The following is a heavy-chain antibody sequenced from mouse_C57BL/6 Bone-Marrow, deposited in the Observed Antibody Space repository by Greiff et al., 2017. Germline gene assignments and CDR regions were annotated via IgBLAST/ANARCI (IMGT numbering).Heavy chain of an antibody. Sequence: QVQLQQSGAELVKPGASVKVSCKASGYTFTSYWMHWVKQRPGQGLEWIGRIHPSDSDTNYNQKFKGKATLTVDKSSSTAYMQLSSLTSEDSAVYYCASYYSNYVGDYYAMDYWGQGTSVTVSS. D-gene: IGHD2-5*01. V-gene: IGHV1-74*01. CDR1: GYTFTSYW. CDR2: IHPSDSDT. J-gene: IGHJ4*01. CDR3: ASYYSNYVGDYYAMDY.